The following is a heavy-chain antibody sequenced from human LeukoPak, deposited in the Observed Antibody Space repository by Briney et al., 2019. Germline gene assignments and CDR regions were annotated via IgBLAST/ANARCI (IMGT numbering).Heavy chain of an antibody. Sequence: GGSLRLSCAASGFTFSHYGMHWVRQAPGKGLEWLAFISYDGSNEYYADSVKGRFTISRDNSKNTLYLHMNSLRAEDTAVYFCARGLLREYAFDIWGQGTMVTVS. CDR3: ARGLLREYAFDI. CDR2: ISYDGSNE. D-gene: IGHD2-15*01. CDR1: GFTFSHYG. V-gene: IGHV3-30*03. J-gene: IGHJ3*02.